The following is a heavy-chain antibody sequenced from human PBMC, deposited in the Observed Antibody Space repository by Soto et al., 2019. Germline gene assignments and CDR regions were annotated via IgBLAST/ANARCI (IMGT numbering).Heavy chain of an antibody. CDR1: GFTFDYYW. D-gene: IGHD3-10*01. Sequence: EVQLVESGGGLVQPGESLRLSCAASGFTFDYYWMHWVRQAPGKGLVWVSRVHSGGTTTTYADSVKGRFTISRDNARNTVSLQMSSLRAEDTAIYYCARGDRGGFDLWGYGTMVTVSS. V-gene: IGHV3-74*01. J-gene: IGHJ3*01. CDR2: VHSGGTTT. CDR3: ARGDRGGFDL.